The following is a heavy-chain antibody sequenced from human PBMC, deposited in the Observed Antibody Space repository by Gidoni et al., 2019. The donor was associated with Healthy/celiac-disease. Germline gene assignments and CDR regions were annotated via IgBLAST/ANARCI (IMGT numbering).Heavy chain of an antibody. CDR2: IIPIFGTA. J-gene: IGHJ6*02. CDR1: GGPFSSYA. CDR3: ARVGGVVEQLMDV. Sequence: VQRVRSGAEGKNPGSWVRSPCKHAGGPFSSYAISWVRQAPGQGLEWMGGIIPIFGTANYAQKVQGRVTITADESTSTAYMELSSLRSEDTAVYYCARVGGVVEQLMDVWGQGTTVTVSS. D-gene: IGHD2-2*01. V-gene: IGHV1-69*01.